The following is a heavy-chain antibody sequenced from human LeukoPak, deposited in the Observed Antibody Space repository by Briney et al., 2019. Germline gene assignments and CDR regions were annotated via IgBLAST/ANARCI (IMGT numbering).Heavy chain of an antibody. D-gene: IGHD3-22*01. CDR2: IDTGGNT. J-gene: IGHJ4*02. Sequence: PGGSLRVSCVVSGFDVNTRYMSWVRQAPGKGLEWVSVIDTGGNTHYADSVKGRFTISRDNSKNTLYLQMNSLRAEDTAVYYCTLPLLITMIVVGDYWGQGTLVTVSS. V-gene: IGHV3-53*01. CDR3: TLPLLITMIVVGDY. CDR1: GFDVNTRY.